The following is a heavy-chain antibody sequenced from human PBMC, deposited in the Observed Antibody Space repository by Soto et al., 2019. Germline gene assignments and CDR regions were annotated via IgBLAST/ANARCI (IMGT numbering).Heavy chain of an antibody. D-gene: IGHD3-10*01. CDR1: GFTFSSYS. Sequence: EVQLVESGGGLVQPGGSLRLSCAASGFTFSSYSMNWVRQAPGKGLEWVSYISSSSSTIYYADSVKGRFTISRDNAKNSLYLQMNSLRDEDTAVYYCASLLLGGPYGDGMDVWGQGTTVTVSS. J-gene: IGHJ6*02. CDR3: ASLLLGGPYGDGMDV. CDR2: ISSSSSTI. V-gene: IGHV3-48*02.